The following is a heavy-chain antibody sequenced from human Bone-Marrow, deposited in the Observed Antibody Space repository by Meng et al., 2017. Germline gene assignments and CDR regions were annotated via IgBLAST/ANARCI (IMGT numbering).Heavy chain of an antibody. Sequence: QVQLVQSGAEVKKPGASVTVSCKASGYTFTSYGISWVRQAPGQGLEWMGWISAYNGNTNYAQKLQGRVTMTTDTSTSTAYMELRSLRSDDTAVYYCARDQPRKWELGSLVDVWGQGTTVTVSS. D-gene: IGHD1-26*01. V-gene: IGHV1-18*01. CDR2: ISAYNGNT. J-gene: IGHJ6*02. CDR3: ARDQPRKWELGSLVDV. CDR1: GYTFTSYG.